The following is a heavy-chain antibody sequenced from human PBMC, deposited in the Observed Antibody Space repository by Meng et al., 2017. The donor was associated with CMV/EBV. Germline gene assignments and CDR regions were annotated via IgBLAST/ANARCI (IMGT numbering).Heavy chain of an antibody. V-gene: IGHV3-30-3*01. J-gene: IGHJ4*02. CDR3: AREREAAKLLWFGRSGFDY. Sequence: CSSYARHWVRQAPGKGLGWVAVISNDGSNKYYADSMKGRFTISRDNSKNTLYLQMNSLRAEDTAVYYCAREREAAKLLWFGRSGFDYWGQGTLVTVSS. CDR1: CSSYA. CDR2: ISNDGSNK. D-gene: IGHD3-10*01.